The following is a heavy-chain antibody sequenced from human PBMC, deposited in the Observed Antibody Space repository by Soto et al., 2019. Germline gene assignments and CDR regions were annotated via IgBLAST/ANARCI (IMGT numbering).Heavy chain of an antibody. D-gene: IGHD3-9*01. V-gene: IGHV1-24*01. Sequence: ASVKVSCKVSGYTLTELSMHWVRQGPGKGLEWMGGFDPEDGETIYAQKFQGRVTMTEDTSTDTAYMELSSLRSEDTAVYYCATGLGGGYFDWLIFDYWGQGPLVTVSS. J-gene: IGHJ4*02. CDR2: FDPEDGET. CDR3: ATGLGGGYFDWLIFDY. CDR1: GYTLTELS.